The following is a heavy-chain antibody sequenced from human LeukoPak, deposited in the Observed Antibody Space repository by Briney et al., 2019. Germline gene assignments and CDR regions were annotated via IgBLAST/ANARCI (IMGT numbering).Heavy chain of an antibody. Sequence: ASVKVSCKASGYTFTSYDINWVRQATGRGLEWMGWMNPNSGNTGYAQKFQGRVTMTRNTSISTAYMELSSLRSEDTAVYYCVTVVVVAASYSDYWGQGTLVTVSS. CDR3: VTVVVVAASYSDY. D-gene: IGHD2-15*01. J-gene: IGHJ4*02. CDR2: MNPNSGNT. V-gene: IGHV1-8*01. CDR1: GYTFTSYD.